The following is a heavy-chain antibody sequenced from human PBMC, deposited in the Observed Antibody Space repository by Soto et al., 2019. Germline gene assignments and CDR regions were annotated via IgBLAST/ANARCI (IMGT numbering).Heavy chain of an antibody. CDR1: GFTFSGSA. D-gene: IGHD3-22*01. CDR2: IRSKTNTYAT. V-gene: IGHV3-73*02. CDR3: TRLDYEDSSAYYPVDY. J-gene: IGHJ4*02. Sequence: EVQLVESGGGLVQPGGSLKLSCAASGFTFSGSAIHWVRQASGKGLEWVGRIRSKTNTYATAYAASVKGRFTISRDDSKSTGYLQMNSLKAEDTAVYYCTRLDYEDSSAYYPVDYWGQGTLVTVSS.